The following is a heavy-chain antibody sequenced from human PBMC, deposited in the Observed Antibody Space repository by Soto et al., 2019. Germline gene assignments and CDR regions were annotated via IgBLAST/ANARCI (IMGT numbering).Heavy chain of an antibody. D-gene: IGHD1-26*01. CDR3: AREGDARWLDS. Sequence: EVQLVESGGGLVPPGGSARHSCAASGFSVSGWYMDWVRQAPGKGLEWVARLKDRSQNYATEYAASVKGRFTVSRHASQNSMYLQMNSLKIEDTAVYYCAREGDARWLDSWGQGTLVTVS. CDR1: GFSVSGWY. J-gene: IGHJ5*01. CDR2: LKDRSQNYAT. V-gene: IGHV3-72*01.